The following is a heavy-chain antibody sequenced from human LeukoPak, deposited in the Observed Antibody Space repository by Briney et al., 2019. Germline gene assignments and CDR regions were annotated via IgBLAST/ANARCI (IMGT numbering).Heavy chain of an antibody. V-gene: IGHV3-11*01. CDR2: ISSSGSTT. Sequence: GGSLRLSCAASGFTFSEYYMSWIRQAPGKGLEWASYISSSGSTTYYADSVKGRFTISRDNAKNSLYLQMTSLRAEDTAVYYCAREMDGPYGSGSPLDYWGQGTLVTVSS. J-gene: IGHJ4*02. D-gene: IGHD3-10*01. CDR3: AREMDGPYGSGSPLDY. CDR1: GFTFSEYY.